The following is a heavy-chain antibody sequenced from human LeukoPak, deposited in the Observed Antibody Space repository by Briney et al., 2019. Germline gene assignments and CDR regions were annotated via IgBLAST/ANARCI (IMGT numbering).Heavy chain of an antibody. J-gene: IGHJ4*02. V-gene: IGHV3-53*01. Sequence: GGSLRLSCAASGFTVSSNYMSWVRQAPGKGLEWVSVIYNGGSTYYADSVKSRFTISRDNSQNSLYLQMNSLRDEDTAVYYCARDPSMTTVTTFDYWGQGTLVTVSS. CDR3: ARDPSMTTVTTFDY. CDR1: GFTVSSNY. D-gene: IGHD4-17*01. CDR2: IYNGGST.